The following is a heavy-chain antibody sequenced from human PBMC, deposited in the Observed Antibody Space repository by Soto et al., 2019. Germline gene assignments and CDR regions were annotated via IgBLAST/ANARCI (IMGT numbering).Heavy chain of an antibody. CDR3: AREGILGLFDAYDL. D-gene: IGHD3-3*01. Sequence: QDQLVQSGAEVKKPGASVKVSCKASVFTSSGISWVRQAPGQRLAWMGGIGNHNRNTIYAQKFQGRVIMTMDTSTTAVYMELRSLRPYDTDVYLCAREGILGLFDAYDLWGQGTMVTVSS. V-gene: IGHV1-18*04. CDR2: IGNHNRNT. J-gene: IGHJ3*01. CDR1: VFTSSG.